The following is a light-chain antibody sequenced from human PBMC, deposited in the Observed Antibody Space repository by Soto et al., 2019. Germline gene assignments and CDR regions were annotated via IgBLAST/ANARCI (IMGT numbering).Light chain of an antibody. CDR2: DIF. J-gene: IGKJ4*01. Sequence: IVLTQPPATLSVSPGDRVTLSCMASQRVDINLTWDQEETGQAPKLVIYDIFTRATGVPTRISGSGSGTEFTLTISSLQSEDFSVYYCQQYNSWPLTFGGGTKVDIK. CDR3: QQYNSWPLT. CDR1: QRVDIN. V-gene: IGKV3D-15*01.